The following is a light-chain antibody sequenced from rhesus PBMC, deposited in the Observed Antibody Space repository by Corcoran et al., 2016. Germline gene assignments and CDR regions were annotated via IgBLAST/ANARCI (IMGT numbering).Light chain of an antibody. CDR1: EGIDNY. CDR2: FAS. V-gene: IGKV6-47*02. Sequence: DIVMTQSPAFVSVTPGEKVTITCQASEGIDNYLHWYQQKPHHATNLFIQFASQSISGVPSRFTGSGSGTDFTFTISSLEVEDAATYYCQQGYKHPLPFGGGTTVELK. CDR3: QQGYKHPLP. J-gene: IGKJ4*01.